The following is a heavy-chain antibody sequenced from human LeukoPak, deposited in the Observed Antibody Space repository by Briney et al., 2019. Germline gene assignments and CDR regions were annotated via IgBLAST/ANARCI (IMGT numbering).Heavy chain of an antibody. V-gene: IGHV3-30*02. D-gene: IGHD1-26*01. CDR3: AKTWEPKFGFDH. Sequence: GGSLRLSCAASGSTFSSYSMNWVRQAPGKGLEWVAFIHYDGSNKYYADSVKGRFTISRDNSKNTLYLQMNSLRTEDTAVYYCAKTWEPKFGFDHWGQGTLVTVSS. CDR1: GSTFSSYS. CDR2: IHYDGSNK. J-gene: IGHJ4*02.